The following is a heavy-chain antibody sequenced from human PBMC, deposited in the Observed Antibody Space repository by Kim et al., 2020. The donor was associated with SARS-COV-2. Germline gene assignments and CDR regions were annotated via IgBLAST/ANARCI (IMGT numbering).Heavy chain of an antibody. Sequence: GGSLRLSCAASGFTVSSNYMSWVRQAPGKGLEWVSVIYSGGSTYYADSVKGRFTISRDNSKNTLYLQMNSLRAEDTAVYYCARDRRRYYDSSGYGRAFDIWGQGTMVTVSS. CDR1: GFTVSSNY. CDR3: ARDRRRYYDSSGYGRAFDI. V-gene: IGHV3-53*01. J-gene: IGHJ3*02. D-gene: IGHD3-22*01. CDR2: IYSGGST.